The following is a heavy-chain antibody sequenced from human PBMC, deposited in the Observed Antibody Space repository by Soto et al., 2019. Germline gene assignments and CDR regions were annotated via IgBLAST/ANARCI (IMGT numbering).Heavy chain of an antibody. J-gene: IGHJ4*02. CDR2: ISGGGSYK. Sequence: QVQLVESGGGLVKPGGSLRLSCAASGFTFSDYYMSWIRQAPGKGLEWVAYISGGGSYKNYADSVKGRFTISRDNAKNPLYLQMNGLRAEESSVYYCAGPRGSAIRWEFDYWGQGTLVTVSS. V-gene: IGHV3-11*05. CDR1: GFTFSDYY. CDR3: AGPRGSAIRWEFDY. D-gene: IGHD1-26*01.